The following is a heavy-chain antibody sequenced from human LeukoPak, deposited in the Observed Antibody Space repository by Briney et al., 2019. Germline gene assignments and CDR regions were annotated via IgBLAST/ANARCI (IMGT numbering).Heavy chain of an antibody. CDR1: GYTFTGYY. CDR2: INPNSGGT. Sequence: ASVKVSCKASGYTFTGYYMHWVRQAPGQGLEWMGWINPNSGGTNYAQKFQGRATMTRDTSISTAYMELSRLRSDDTAVYYCARPLLYGADPFDYWGQGTLVTVSS. D-gene: IGHD4/OR15-4a*01. J-gene: IGHJ4*02. CDR3: ARPLLYGADPFDY. V-gene: IGHV1-2*02.